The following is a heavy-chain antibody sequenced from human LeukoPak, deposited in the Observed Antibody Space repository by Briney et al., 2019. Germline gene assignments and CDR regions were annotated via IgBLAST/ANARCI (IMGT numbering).Heavy chain of an antibody. J-gene: IGHJ4*02. CDR1: GFTFGRYW. V-gene: IGHV3-7*01. CDR3: ARLKDDVTKLDY. D-gene: IGHD2-8*01. Sequence: GGSLRLSCAGSGFTFGRYWMSWVRQAPGKGLEWVASINQGGSRLHYLDSVTGRFIISRDDAQNSLFLQMTRLRVDDTAVYYCARLKDDVTKLDYWGQGTLVRASS. CDR2: INQGGSRL.